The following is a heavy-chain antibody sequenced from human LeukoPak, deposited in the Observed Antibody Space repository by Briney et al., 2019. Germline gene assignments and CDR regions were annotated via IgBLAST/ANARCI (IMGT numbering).Heavy chain of an antibody. D-gene: IGHD6-19*01. Sequence: SETLSLTCTGSGGSIRSYYWSWIRQPPGKGLEWIGYIYYSGSTNYNPSLKSRVTISVDTSKNQFSLKLSSVTAADTAVYYCARRARGSSGWYSYFDYWGQGTLVTVSS. J-gene: IGHJ4*02. CDR1: GGSIRSYY. CDR2: IYYSGST. CDR3: ARRARGSSGWYSYFDY. V-gene: IGHV4-59*08.